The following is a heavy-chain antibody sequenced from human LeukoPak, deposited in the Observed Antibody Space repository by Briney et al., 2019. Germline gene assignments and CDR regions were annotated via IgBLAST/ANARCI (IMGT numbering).Heavy chain of an antibody. D-gene: IGHD6-19*01. CDR1: GFTFSSYW. CDR2: IKQDGSNK. V-gene: IGHV3-7*01. Sequence: PGGSLRLSCAASGFTFSSYWMSWVRQAPGKGLEWVANIKQDGSNKYYADSVKGRFTISRDNSKNTLYLQMNSLRAEDTAVYYCARDSSSGWYGNYFDYWGQGTLVTVSS. J-gene: IGHJ4*02. CDR3: ARDSSSGWYGNYFDY.